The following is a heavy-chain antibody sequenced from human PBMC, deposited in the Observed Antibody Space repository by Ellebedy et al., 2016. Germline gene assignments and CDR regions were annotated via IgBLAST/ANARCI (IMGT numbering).Heavy chain of an antibody. V-gene: IGHV3-72*01. CDR1: GFTFSDHD. Sequence: GESLKISCAASGFTFSDHDMVWVRQAPGKGLEWVGRSRNKANSYTTEYAASVKGRFTISRDELKNSLDLQMNSLKTEDTAVYYCTSYLYYDILTGYYYPSGDYWGQGTLVTVSS. D-gene: IGHD3-9*01. CDR3: TSYLYYDILTGYYYPSGDY. CDR2: SRNKANSYTT. J-gene: IGHJ4*02.